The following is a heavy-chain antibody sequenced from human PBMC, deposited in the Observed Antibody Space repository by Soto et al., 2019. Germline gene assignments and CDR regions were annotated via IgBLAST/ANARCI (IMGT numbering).Heavy chain of an antibody. Sequence: QLQLQESGSGLVKPSQTLSLTCAVSGGSISSGGYSWSWIRQPPGKGLEWIGYIYHSGSTYYNPSLKSQVTISVDRSKNQFSLKLSSVTAADTAVYYCASKCCSGGSCYPDWYFDLWGRGTLVTVSS. CDR2: IYHSGST. CDR1: GGSISSGGYS. CDR3: ASKCCSGGSCYPDWYFDL. V-gene: IGHV4-30-2*01. D-gene: IGHD2-15*01. J-gene: IGHJ2*01.